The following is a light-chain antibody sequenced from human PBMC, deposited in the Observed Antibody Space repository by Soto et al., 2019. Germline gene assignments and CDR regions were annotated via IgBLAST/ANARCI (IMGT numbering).Light chain of an antibody. CDR1: STDVGASNN. V-gene: IGLV2-11*01. CDR3: CSYAVTFYV. J-gene: IGLJ1*01. CDR2: DVS. Sequence: QSALTQPRSVSGSHGHSVTISCTGTSTDVGASNNVSWYQQLPGRAPKLMIYDVSERPSGVPDRFSGSKSGNTASLTISGLQADDEADYYCCSYAVTFYVFGTGTKV.